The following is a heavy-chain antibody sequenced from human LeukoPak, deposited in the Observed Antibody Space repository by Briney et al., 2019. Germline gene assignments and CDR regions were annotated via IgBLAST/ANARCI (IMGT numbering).Heavy chain of an antibody. CDR2: ISNTGTI. V-gene: IGHV3-69-1*01. J-gene: IGHJ4*02. CDR3: ARSTGALDY. CDR1: GFTVSSNY. Sequence: GGSLRLSCAASGFTVSSNYMNWVRQAPGKGLEWVSYISNTGTIYYADSAKGRFTISRDNAKNSLYLQMNSLRAEDTAVYYCARSTGALDYWGQGTLVTVSS.